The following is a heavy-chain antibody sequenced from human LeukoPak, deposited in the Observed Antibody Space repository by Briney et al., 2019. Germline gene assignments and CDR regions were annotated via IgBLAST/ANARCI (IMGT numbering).Heavy chain of an antibody. CDR2: IYSSGRT. CDR3: ARAPAGCGGTCSFDY. J-gene: IGHJ4*02. CDR1: GASMSNSF. D-gene: IGHD2-15*01. Sequence: PSETLSLTCTVSGASMSNSFGSWIRQPAGKGLEWIGRIYSSGRTNYNPSLKSRVTLSIDTSNNQFSLKLTSVTAADTALYYCARAPAGCGGTCSFDYWGQGTLVTVSS. V-gene: IGHV4-4*07.